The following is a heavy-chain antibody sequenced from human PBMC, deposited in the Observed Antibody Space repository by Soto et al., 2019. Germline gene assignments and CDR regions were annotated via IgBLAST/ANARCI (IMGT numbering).Heavy chain of an antibody. J-gene: IGHJ5*02. CDR1: GGSISSYY. CDR3: ARTKLITMVLGWFDP. D-gene: IGHD3-10*01. CDR2: IYYSGST. V-gene: IGHV4-59*01. Sequence: SETLSLTCTVSGGSISSYYWSWIRQPPGKGLEWIGYIYYSGSTNYNPSLKSRVTISVDTSKNQFSLKLSSVTAADTAVYYCARTKLITMVLGWFDPWGQGTLVTVSS.